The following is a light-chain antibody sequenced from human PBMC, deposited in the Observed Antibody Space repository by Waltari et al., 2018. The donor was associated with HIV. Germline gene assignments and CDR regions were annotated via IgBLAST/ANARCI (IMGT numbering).Light chain of an antibody. CDR3: ASWDDSLNGPV. V-gene: IGLV1-44*01. CDR1: RSNIGSNT. Sequence: QSVLTQPPSTSGTPGQTLTLPRSGTRSNIGSNTFSWFQHLPGKAPKVLIYGKNQRPSGVPDRFSGSKSGTSASLAIGGLQSEDEADYYCASWDDSLNGPVFGGGTTLTVL. J-gene: IGLJ2*01. CDR2: GKN.